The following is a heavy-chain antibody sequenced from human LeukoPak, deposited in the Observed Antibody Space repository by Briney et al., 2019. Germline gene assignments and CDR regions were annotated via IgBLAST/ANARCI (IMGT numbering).Heavy chain of an antibody. D-gene: IGHD3-10*01. CDR1: GFTFSSYA. CDR2: ISGSGGST. V-gene: IGHV3-23*01. Sequence: GGSLRLSCAASGFTFSSYAMSWVRQAPGKGLEWASAISGSGGSTYYADSVKGRFTISRDNSKNTLYLQMNSLRAEDTDVYYCAKDMAVRGVIDAFDIWGQGTMVTVSS. J-gene: IGHJ3*02. CDR3: AKDMAVRGVIDAFDI.